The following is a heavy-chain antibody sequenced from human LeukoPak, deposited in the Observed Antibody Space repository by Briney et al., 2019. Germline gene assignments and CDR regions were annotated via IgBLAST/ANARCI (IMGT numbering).Heavy chain of an antibody. V-gene: IGHV3-23*01. Sequence: GGSLRLSCAASGFSFSNYGMNWVRQAPGKGLESVSGITGSGGSTYYAGSVKGRFTISRDNSKNTLYLQVNSLRAEDTAVYYCAKDDGLIMFSSWGQGTLVTVSS. J-gene: IGHJ5*02. D-gene: IGHD3-16*01. CDR2: ITGSGGST. CDR3: AKDDGLIMFSS. CDR1: GFSFSNYG.